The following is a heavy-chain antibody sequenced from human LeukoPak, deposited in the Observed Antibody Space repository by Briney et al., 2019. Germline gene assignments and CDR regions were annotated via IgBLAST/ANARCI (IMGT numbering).Heavy chain of an antibody. CDR1: GYSFTSYW. CDR3: ARSSGWYVYWFDP. D-gene: IGHD6-19*01. Sequence: GESLQISCQGSGYSFTSYWIGWVRQMPGKGLEWMGIIYPGDSDTRYSPSFQGQVTISADKSISTAYLQWSSLKASDTAMYYCARSSGWYVYWFDPWGQGTLVTVSS. CDR2: IYPGDSDT. J-gene: IGHJ5*02. V-gene: IGHV5-51*01.